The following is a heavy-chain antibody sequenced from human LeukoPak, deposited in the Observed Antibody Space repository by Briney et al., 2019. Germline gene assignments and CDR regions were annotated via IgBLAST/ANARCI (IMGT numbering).Heavy chain of an antibody. CDR1: GFTFSSYA. D-gene: IGHD1-26*01. Sequence: GRSLRLSCAASGFTFSSYAMHWVRQAPGKGLEWVAVISYDGSNKYYADSVKGRFTISRDNSKNTLYLQMNSLRAEDTAVYYCARAQSGSYYDWGQGTLVTVSS. V-gene: IGHV3-30-3*01. CDR3: ARAQSGSYYD. CDR2: ISYDGSNK. J-gene: IGHJ4*02.